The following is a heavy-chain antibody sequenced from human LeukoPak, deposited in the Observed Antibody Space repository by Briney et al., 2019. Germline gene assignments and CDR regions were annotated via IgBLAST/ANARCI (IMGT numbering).Heavy chain of an antibody. CDR3: ARDFGSSFGELFSPADY. J-gene: IGHJ4*02. V-gene: IGHV3-23*01. CDR2: ISGSGGST. D-gene: IGHD3-10*01. CDR1: GFTFSSYA. Sequence: GGSLRLSCAASGFTFSSYAMSWVRQAPGKGLEWVSVISGSGGSTYYADSVKGRFTISRDNSKNTLYLQMNSLRAEDTAVYYCARDFGSSFGELFSPADYWGQGTLVTVSS.